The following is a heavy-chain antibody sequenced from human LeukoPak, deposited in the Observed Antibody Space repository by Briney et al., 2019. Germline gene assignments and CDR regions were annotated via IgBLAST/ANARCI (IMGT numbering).Heavy chain of an antibody. CDR3: ARVPHYYFGYGYFDT. Sequence: SETLSLTCVVYGGSFSGYYWSWIRQPPGKGLEWIGEIEQSGTTNYNPSLKSRVTISIDTSKKQFSLTLTSMTAADTAVYYCARVPHYYFGYGYFDTWGQGTRVTVSS. J-gene: IGHJ4*02. D-gene: IGHD3-10*01. CDR1: GGSFSGYY. CDR2: IEQSGTT. V-gene: IGHV4-34*01.